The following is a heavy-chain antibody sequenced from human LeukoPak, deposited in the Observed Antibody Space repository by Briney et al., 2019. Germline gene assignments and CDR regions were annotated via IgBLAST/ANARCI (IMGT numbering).Heavy chain of an antibody. Sequence: SLRLSCAASGFTFSSYSMNWVRQAPGRGLEWVSSISSSSSYIYYADSVKGRFTISRDNAKNSLYLQMNSLRAEDTAVYYCARGEYSSSSIALDPWGQGTLVTVSS. CDR1: GFTFSSYS. V-gene: IGHV3-21*01. D-gene: IGHD6-6*01. CDR3: ARGEYSSSSIALDP. CDR2: ISSSSSYI. J-gene: IGHJ5*02.